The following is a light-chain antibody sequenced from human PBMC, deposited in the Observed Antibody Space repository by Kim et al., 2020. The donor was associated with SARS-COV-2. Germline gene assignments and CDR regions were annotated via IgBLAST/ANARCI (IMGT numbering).Light chain of an antibody. CDR2: GAS. V-gene: IGKV3-20*01. CDR1: QSVSSSY. J-gene: IGKJ3*01. CDR3: QQYGSSRFT. Sequence: EIVLTQSPGTLSLSPGESATLSCRASQSVSSSYLAWYQQKPGQAPRLLIYGASSRATGIPDRFSGSGSGTDFTLTISRLEPEDFAVYYCQQYGSSRFTFGTGTKVDIK.